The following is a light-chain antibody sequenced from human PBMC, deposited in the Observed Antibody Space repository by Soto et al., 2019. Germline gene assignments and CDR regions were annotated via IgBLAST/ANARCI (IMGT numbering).Light chain of an antibody. CDR2: DAS. Sequence: EIVLTQSPGTLSLSPVERATLSGMASQSVSSYLAWYQHRPGQAPRLLIYDASNRATGIPARFSGSGSGTDFTLTISSLEPEDFAVYYCQQRSNWPPKWTFGQGTKVDIK. V-gene: IGKV3-11*01. CDR1: QSVSSY. CDR3: QQRSNWPPKWT. J-gene: IGKJ1*01.